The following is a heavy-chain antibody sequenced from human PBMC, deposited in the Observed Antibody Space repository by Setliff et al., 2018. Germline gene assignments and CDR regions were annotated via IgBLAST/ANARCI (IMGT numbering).Heavy chain of an antibody. V-gene: IGHV4-34*01. CDR3: ARDRQYCSSPTCYSSYFYYYGMDV. J-gene: IGHJ6*02. CDR2: IYHSGST. D-gene: IGHD2-2*02. Sequence: NPSETLSLTCAIYGQSFSDYYWSWVRQPPEKGLEWIGEIYHSGSTNYNPSLKSRVTISVDTSKNQFSLKLSSVTAADTAVYYCARDRQYCSSPTCYSSYFYYYGMDVWGQGTTVTVSS. CDR1: GQSFSDYY.